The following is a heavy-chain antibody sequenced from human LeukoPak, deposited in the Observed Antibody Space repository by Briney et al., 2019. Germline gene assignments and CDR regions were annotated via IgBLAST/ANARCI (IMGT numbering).Heavy chain of an antibody. D-gene: IGHD5-12*01. Sequence: GASVKVSCKASGGTFSSYAISWVRQAPGQGLEWMGGIIPIFGTANYAQKFQGRVTITADESTSTAYMELSSLRSEDTAVYYCATPPTTRYYYYGMDVWGQGTTVTVSS. CDR1: GGTFSSYA. V-gene: IGHV1-69*13. CDR2: IIPIFGTA. J-gene: IGHJ6*02. CDR3: ATPPTTRYYYYGMDV.